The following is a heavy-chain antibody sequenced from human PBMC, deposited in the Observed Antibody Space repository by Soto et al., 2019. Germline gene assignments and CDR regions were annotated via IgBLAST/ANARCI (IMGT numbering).Heavy chain of an antibody. V-gene: IGHV2-5*01. J-gene: IGHJ4*02. Sequence: QITLRESGPTLVKPTQTLTLTCTFSGFSLTTPGEGVGWIRQPPGKALEWVAVIYSNNHKRVTPSLETRVGITKDTSQSQVVLTITNLEPADTATYFCAHRHRVVTVTDGFDFWGQGLLVTVTS. CDR3: AHRHRVVTVTDGFDF. D-gene: IGHD2-15*01. CDR1: GFSLTTPGEG. CDR2: IYSNNHK.